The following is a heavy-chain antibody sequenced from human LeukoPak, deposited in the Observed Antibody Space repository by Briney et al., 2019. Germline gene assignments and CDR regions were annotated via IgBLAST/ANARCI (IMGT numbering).Heavy chain of an antibody. CDR3: AELGITMIGGV. V-gene: IGHV3-23*01. CDR1: GFTFNNYA. CDR2: IIGGAGST. Sequence: GGSLRLSCTVSGFTFNNYAMAWVRQAPGKGLEWVSGIIGGAGSTYYADFVKGRFTISGDNSKNTLFLQMNSLRAEDTAVYYCAELGITMIGGVWGKGTTVTISS. J-gene: IGHJ6*04. D-gene: IGHD3-10*02.